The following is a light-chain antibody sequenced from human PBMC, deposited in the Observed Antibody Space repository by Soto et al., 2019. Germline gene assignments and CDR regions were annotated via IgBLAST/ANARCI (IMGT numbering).Light chain of an antibody. CDR3: AAWDDSLTSHVV. CDR2: RND. V-gene: IGLV1-47*01. J-gene: IGLJ2*01. CDR1: SSNIGRNY. Sequence: QPVLTQPPSASGTPGQRVTISCSGSSSNIGRNYVYWYQQVPGTAPKLLIYRNDQRPSGVPDRFSGSKSGTSASLAISGLRSEDEADYYCAAWDDSLTSHVVFGGGTKLTVL.